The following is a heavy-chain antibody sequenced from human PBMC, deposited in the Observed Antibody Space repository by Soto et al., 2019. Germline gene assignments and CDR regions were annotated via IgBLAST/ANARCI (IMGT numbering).Heavy chain of an antibody. Sequence: GGSLRLSCAASGFTFSSYWMNWVRQAPGKGLEWVANINQDGGEKYYVDSVKGRFTISRDNAKNSLYLQMNTLRAEDTAVYYCARDYSRSAGLDYWGQGTLVTVSS. CDR2: INQDGGEK. J-gene: IGHJ4*02. CDR3: ARDYSRSAGLDY. CDR1: GFTFSSYW. V-gene: IGHV3-7*03. D-gene: IGHD6-6*01.